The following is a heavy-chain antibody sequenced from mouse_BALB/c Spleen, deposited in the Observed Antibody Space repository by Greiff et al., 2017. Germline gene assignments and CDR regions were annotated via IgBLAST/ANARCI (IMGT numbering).Heavy chain of an antibody. J-gene: IGHJ4*01. D-gene: IGHD2-1*01. CDR2: IDPSDSYT. CDR1: GYTFTSYW. CDR3: TRSIYGNSMDY. V-gene: IGHV1S127*01. Sequence: QVQLQQSGAELVKPGASVKMSCKASGYTFTSYWMHWVKQRPGQGLEWIGVIDPSDSYTSYNQKFKGKATLTVDTSSSTAYMQLSSLTSEDSAVYYCTRSIYGNSMDYWGQGTSVTVSS.